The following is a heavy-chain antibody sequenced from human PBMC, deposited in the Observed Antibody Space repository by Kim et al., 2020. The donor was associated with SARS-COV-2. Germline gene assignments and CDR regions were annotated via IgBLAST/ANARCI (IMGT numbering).Heavy chain of an antibody. Sequence: GGSLRLSCAASGFTFSISGMHWVRQAPGKGLQWVALISYDGNKIYYEESLKGRFTISRDNSKNTLYLQMNSLRAEDTAVYYCAKTRNDRAVRDTAMGYWGQGTLVTVSS. J-gene: IGHJ4*02. D-gene: IGHD5-18*01. CDR1: GFTFSISG. CDR2: ISYDGNKI. V-gene: IGHV3-30*18. CDR3: AKTRNDRAVRDTAMGY.